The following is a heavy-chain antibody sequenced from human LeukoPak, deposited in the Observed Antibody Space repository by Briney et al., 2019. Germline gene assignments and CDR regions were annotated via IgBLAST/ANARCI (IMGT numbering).Heavy chain of an antibody. CDR3: ARGQRVATPGTWFDP. V-gene: IGHV4-34*01. J-gene: IGHJ5*02. Sequence: SETLSLTCAVYGGSFSGYYWSWIRQPPGKGLEWIGEINHSGSTNYNPSLKSRVTISVDTSKNQFSLKLSSVTAADTAVYYCARGQRVATPGTWFDPWGQGTLVTVSS. CDR1: GGSFSGYY. CDR2: INHSGST. D-gene: IGHD5-12*01.